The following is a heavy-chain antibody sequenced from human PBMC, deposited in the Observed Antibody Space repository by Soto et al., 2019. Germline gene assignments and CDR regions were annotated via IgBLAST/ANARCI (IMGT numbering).Heavy chain of an antibody. J-gene: IGHJ4*02. CDR3: ATDVVRSTGGNS. CDR1: GGTFTTSS. Sequence: QVQLVQSGAEVKELGSSVKVSCKTSGGTFTTSSFVWVRQGPGQGLEWMGGIIPIFSKTNVAPKFQGRVTFTADESTRTVYMGLSSLRSEDTAIYYCATDVVRSTGGNSWGQRTLVTVSS. CDR2: IIPIFSKT. V-gene: IGHV1-69*01. D-gene: IGHD7-27*01.